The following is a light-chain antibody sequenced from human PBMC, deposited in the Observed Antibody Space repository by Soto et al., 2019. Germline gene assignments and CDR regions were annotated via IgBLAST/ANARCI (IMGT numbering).Light chain of an antibody. J-gene: IGKJ2*01. Sequence: DIVMTQSPDSLAVSLGERATINCKSSQSVLYSSNNKNYLAWYQQKPGQPPKLLIYWASTRESGVPDRFSGSGSGTDFTLPISSLQAEDVAVYYCQQYYSLYTFGQGNKLEIK. CDR2: WAS. CDR1: QSVLYSSNNKNY. V-gene: IGKV4-1*01. CDR3: QQYYSLYT.